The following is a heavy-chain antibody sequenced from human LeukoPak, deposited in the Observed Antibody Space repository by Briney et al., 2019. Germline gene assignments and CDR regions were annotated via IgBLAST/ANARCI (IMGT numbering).Heavy chain of an antibody. D-gene: IGHD3-16*01. CDR2: FGAEDGET. CDR3: ATRVRRLRGPFDY. Sequence: GASVKVSCKVSGYTPTELSMHWVRQAPGKGPEWMGGFGAEDGETFHSQRFQGRVTMTEDTSTDTAYMELSSLRSEDTAVYYCATRVRRLRGPFDYWGQGTLVTVSS. V-gene: IGHV1-24*01. CDR1: GYTPTELS. J-gene: IGHJ4*02.